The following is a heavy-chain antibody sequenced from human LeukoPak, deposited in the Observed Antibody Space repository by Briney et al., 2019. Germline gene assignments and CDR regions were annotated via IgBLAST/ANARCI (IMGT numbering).Heavy chain of an antibody. CDR2: IYSGGNT. Sequence: PGGSLRLSCAASGFTFSNVWMSWVRQAPGKGLEWVSVIYSGGNTNYADSVKGRFTISRDNAKNSLYLQMNSLRAEDTAVYYCARGLSRMDVWGQGTTVTVSS. CDR1: GFTFSNVW. V-gene: IGHV3-66*01. CDR3: ARGLSRMDV. D-gene: IGHD2/OR15-2a*01. J-gene: IGHJ6*02.